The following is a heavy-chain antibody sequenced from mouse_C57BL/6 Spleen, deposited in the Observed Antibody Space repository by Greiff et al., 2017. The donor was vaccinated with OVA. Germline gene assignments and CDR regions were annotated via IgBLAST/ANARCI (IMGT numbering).Heavy chain of an antibody. CDR2: ISNFAYSI. Sequence: EVQLVESGGGLVQPGGSLKLSCAASGFTFSDYGMAWVRQAPRKGPEWVAFISNFAYSIYYADTVTGRFTISRENAKNTLYLEMSSLMSEDTAMYYCARQGGLRYYFAMDYWGQGTSVTVSS. D-gene: IGHD2-4*01. J-gene: IGHJ4*01. CDR1: GFTFSDYG. V-gene: IGHV5-15*01. CDR3: ARQGGLRYYFAMDY.